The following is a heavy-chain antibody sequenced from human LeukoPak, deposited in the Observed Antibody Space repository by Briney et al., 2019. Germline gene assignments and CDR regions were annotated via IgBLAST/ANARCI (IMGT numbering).Heavy chain of an antibody. Sequence: ASVKVSCKASGYTFTSYDINWVRQATGQGLEWMGWMNPNSGNTGYAQKFQGRVTMTRNTSISTAYMELSSLRSEDTAVYYCASWDKQIGYSYGEYYFDYWGQGTLVTVSS. J-gene: IGHJ4*02. D-gene: IGHD5-18*01. CDR2: MNPNSGNT. CDR1: GYTFTSYD. CDR3: ASWDKQIGYSYGEYYFDY. V-gene: IGHV1-8*01.